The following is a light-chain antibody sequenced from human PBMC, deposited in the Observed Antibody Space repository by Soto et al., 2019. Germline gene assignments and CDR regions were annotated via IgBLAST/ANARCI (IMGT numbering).Light chain of an antibody. V-gene: IGLV2-14*01. Sequence: QSALTQPASVSGSPGQSIAISCTGTSSDVGGYNYVSWYQQHPGKAPKLILCDVSNRPSGVSDRFSGSKSGNTASLTISGLQTEDEADYYCSSYITSSTYVFGTGTKLTVL. CDR2: DVS. CDR1: SSDVGGYNY. CDR3: SSYITSSTYV. J-gene: IGLJ1*01.